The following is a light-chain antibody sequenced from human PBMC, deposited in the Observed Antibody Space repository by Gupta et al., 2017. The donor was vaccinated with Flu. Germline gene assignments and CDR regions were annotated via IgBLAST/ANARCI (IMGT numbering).Light chain of an antibody. CDR1: QTIDTK. V-gene: IGKV3-15*01. CDR2: AAS. Sequence: IVMTQSPATLSVSPGERVTLSCRASQTIDTKLAWFQQKPGQSPRLLIYAASTSPTGVPARFSGTVSGTEFTLTISSLQSEDFAVYYCLQYNDWPYTFGQGTKLESK. J-gene: IGKJ2*01. CDR3: LQYNDWPYT.